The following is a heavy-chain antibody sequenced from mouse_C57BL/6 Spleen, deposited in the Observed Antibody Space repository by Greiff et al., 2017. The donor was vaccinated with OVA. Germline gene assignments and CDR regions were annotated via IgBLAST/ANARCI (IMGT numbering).Heavy chain of an antibody. CDR2: IDPANGNT. D-gene: IGHD6-1*01. J-gene: IGHJ1*03. V-gene: IGHV14-3*01. CDR3: GRRHGPWYFDV. Sequence: EVQLQQSVAELVRPGASVKLSCTASGYNITSTYMHWVKQRPEQGLEWIGGIDPANGNTTYNPKFKGKATITAATSSSTAYMQLSSLTSEDSAVYYCGRRHGPWYFDVWGTGTTVTVSA. CDR1: GYNITSTY.